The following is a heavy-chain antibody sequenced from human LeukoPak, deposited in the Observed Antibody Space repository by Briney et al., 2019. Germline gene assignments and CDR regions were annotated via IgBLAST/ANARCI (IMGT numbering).Heavy chain of an antibody. J-gene: IGHJ3*02. D-gene: IGHD3-3*01. CDR1: GGTFSSYA. Sequence: ASVKVSCKASGGTFSSYAISWVRQAPGQGLEWMGGIIPIFGTANYAQKFQGRVTITADESTSTAYMELSSLRSEDTAVYYCARGHGFWSGSIMYHDAFDIWGQGTMVTVSS. CDR2: IIPIFGTA. CDR3: ARGHGFWSGSIMYHDAFDI. V-gene: IGHV1-69*13.